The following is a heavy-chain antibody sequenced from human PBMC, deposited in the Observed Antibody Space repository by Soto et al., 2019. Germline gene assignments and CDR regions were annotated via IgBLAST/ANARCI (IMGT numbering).Heavy chain of an antibody. J-gene: IGHJ4*02. CDR1: GYTFTSYA. Sequence: QVQLVQSGAEVKKPGASVKVSCKASGYTFTSYAMHWVRQAPGQRLEWMGWINAGNGNTKLSQKFQGRVTITRDTPASTAYMELSSLRSEDTALYYCARAPSWYIFDSWGQATLVTVSS. CDR2: INAGNGNT. CDR3: ARAPSWYIFDS. D-gene: IGHD6-13*01. V-gene: IGHV1-3*01.